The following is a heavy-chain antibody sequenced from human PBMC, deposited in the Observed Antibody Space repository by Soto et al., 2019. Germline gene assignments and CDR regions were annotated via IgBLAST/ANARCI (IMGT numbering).Heavy chain of an antibody. CDR2: IYYSGST. Sequence: QVQLQESGPGLVKPSQTLSLTCTVSGGSISSGGYYWGWIRQHPGKGLEWIGYIYYSGSTYFNPSLKSRVTISVDTSKNQFSLKLSSVTAADTAVYYCARYNNSGSHAFDIWGQGTMVTVSS. D-gene: IGHD3-22*01. CDR1: GGSISSGGYY. CDR3: ARYNNSGSHAFDI. V-gene: IGHV4-31*03. J-gene: IGHJ3*02.